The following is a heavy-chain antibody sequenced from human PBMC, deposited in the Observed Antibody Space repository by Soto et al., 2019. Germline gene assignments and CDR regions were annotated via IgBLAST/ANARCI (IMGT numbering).Heavy chain of an antibody. CDR2: ISGYYDDSGKT. Sequence: QVHLVQSGPEVKEPGASIKVSCKTSGYIFTKFGVSWVRQAPGQGPEWLGWISGYYDDSGKTKYQKKVKGKIRLTTDTSTATAYMELTYLRSDDTAIYYCARVGLAYPDYYYFGMDVWGQGTTVTVSS. D-gene: IGHD3-10*01. J-gene: IGHJ6*02. CDR3: ARVGLAYPDYYYFGMDV. V-gene: IGHV1-18*01. CDR1: GYIFTKFG.